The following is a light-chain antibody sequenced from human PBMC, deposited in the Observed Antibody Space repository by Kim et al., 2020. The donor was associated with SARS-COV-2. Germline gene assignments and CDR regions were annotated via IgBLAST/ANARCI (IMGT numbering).Light chain of an antibody. CDR1: QRISSY. Sequence: SASIGDRVTITCRASQRISSYLNWYQQKPGKAPNLLIYSASNLRSGVPSRFSGSGSGTDFTLTITSLQPEDFATYYCQQNYNTPYTFGQGTKLEI. CDR2: SAS. CDR3: QQNYNTPYT. V-gene: IGKV1-39*01. J-gene: IGKJ2*01.